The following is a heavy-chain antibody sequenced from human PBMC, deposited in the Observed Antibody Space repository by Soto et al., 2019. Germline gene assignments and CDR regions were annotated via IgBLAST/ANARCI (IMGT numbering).Heavy chain of an antibody. Sequence: SGGSLRLSCTASGFTLGDYAMSWFRQAPGKGLEWVGFTRSKAYGGTTEYAASVKGRFTISRDDSKSIAYLQMNSLKTEDTAVYYCTRADSVKRFDPWGQGTLVTVSS. CDR1: GFTLGDYA. J-gene: IGHJ5*02. CDR3: TRADSVKRFDP. D-gene: IGHD2-8*01. V-gene: IGHV3-49*03. CDR2: TRSKAYGGTT.